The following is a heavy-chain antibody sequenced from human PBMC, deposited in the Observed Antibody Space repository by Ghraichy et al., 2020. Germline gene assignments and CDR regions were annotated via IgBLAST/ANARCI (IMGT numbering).Heavy chain of an antibody. V-gene: IGHV3-21*01. Sequence: GGSLRLSCAASKFIFTSYTMSWVRQAPGKGLEWVASISSSNYVSYTDSVQGRFTISTTSNSLYLRMNSLRVEDTAVYYCASVGMAGTTPVYWGQGTLVTVSS. CDR3: ASVGMAGTTPVY. CDR1: KFIFTSYT. J-gene: IGHJ4*02. D-gene: IGHD1-7*01. CDR2: ISSSNYV.